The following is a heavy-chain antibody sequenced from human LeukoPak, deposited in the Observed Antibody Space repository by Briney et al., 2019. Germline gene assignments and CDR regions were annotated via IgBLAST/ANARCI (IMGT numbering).Heavy chain of an antibody. CDR3: AREGYDFWSGPLDY. J-gene: IGHJ4*02. Sequence: SETLSLTCTVSGGSISSGSYYWSRIRQPAGKGLEWIGRIYTSGSTNYNPSLKSRVTISVDTSKNQFSLKLSSVTAADTAVYYCAREGYDFWSGPLDYWGQGTLVTVSS. CDR1: GGSISSGSYY. CDR2: IYTSGST. V-gene: IGHV4-61*02. D-gene: IGHD3-3*01.